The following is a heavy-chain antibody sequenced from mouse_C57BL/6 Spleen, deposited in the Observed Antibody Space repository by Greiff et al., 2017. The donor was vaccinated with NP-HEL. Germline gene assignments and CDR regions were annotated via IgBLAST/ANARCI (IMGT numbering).Heavy chain of an antibody. V-gene: IGHV1-26*01. Sequence: EVQLQQSGPELVKPGASVKISCKASGYTFTDYYMNWVKQSHGKSLEWIGDINPNNGGTSYNQKFKGKATLTVDKSSSTAYMELRSLTSEDSAVYYCARSAYSNLLWFAYWGQGTLVTVSA. J-gene: IGHJ3*01. CDR1: GYTFTDYY. CDR3: ARSAYSNLLWFAY. D-gene: IGHD2-5*01. CDR2: INPNNGGT.